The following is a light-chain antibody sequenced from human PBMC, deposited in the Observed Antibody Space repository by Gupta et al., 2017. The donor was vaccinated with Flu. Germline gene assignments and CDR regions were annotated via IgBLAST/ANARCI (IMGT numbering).Light chain of an antibody. CDR1: QSVSSN. Sequence: EIVMTQSPATLSVSPGERVTFSCRASQSVSSNLAWYQQIPGQAPRLLMYGSVTRATGIPARFSGSGSGTEFTLTISSLQSEDFATYYCQQYHSWPETFGQGTKVEIE. CDR3: QQYHSWPET. V-gene: IGKV3-15*01. J-gene: IGKJ1*01. CDR2: GSV.